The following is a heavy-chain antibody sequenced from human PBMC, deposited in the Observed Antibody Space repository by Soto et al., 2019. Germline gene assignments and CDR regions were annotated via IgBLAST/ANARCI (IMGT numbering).Heavy chain of an antibody. V-gene: IGHV3-23*01. CDR3: AKSRGDSWTTYYFDD. Sequence: EVQLLESGGGLVQPGGSLKLSCAASGFTFSSNSMSWVRQAPGKGLEWVSGISGRGGSTYYANSVRGRFTISRDNSKSTLYLQMHSLRAEDTAVYYCAKSRGDSWTTYYFDDWGQGSLVTVSS. CDR2: ISGRGGST. J-gene: IGHJ4*02. CDR1: GFTFSSNS. D-gene: IGHD4-17*01.